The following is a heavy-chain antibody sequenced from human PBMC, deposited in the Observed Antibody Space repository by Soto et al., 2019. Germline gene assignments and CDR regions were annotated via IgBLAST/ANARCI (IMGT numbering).Heavy chain of an antibody. D-gene: IGHD4-4*01. Sequence: SETLSLTCAVSGGSISSTTSYWAWIRQPPGKGLEWIGTVYYSGSTYYNPSLKSRVTISVDTSKNQFSLKLSSVTAADTAVYYCARARGNSQPGYFDYWGQGTLVTVSS. CDR2: VYYSGST. J-gene: IGHJ4*02. CDR1: GGSISSTTSY. V-gene: IGHV4-39*07. CDR3: ARARGNSQPGYFDY.